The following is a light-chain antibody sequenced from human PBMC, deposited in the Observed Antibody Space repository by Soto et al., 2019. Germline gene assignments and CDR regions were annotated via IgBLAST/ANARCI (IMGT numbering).Light chain of an antibody. CDR1: QCISSY. J-gene: IGKJ4*01. CDR3: QQLKSYPLT. CDR2: AAS. V-gene: IGKV1-9*01. Sequence: IQLAHSPGPLSASVGEGATITCRASQCISSYLAWYQQKQGRAPELLISAASTLQSGVPSRFSGSGSGTDFTLTIISLQPEDFATYYCQQLKSYPLTFGGGTKVDIK.